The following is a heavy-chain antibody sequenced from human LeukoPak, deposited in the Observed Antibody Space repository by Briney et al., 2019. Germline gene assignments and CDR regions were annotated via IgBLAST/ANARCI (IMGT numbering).Heavy chain of an antibody. CDR1: GFTFSSYH. CDR3: ARGRDV. Sequence: GRSLRLSCAASGFTFSSYHMHWVRQAPGKGLEWVAVISYDTSDRYYADSVKGRFTISRDNSRNTLSLQMNSLRAKDTAVYYCARGRDVWGQGTTVTVSS. CDR2: ISYDTSDR. J-gene: IGHJ6*02. V-gene: IGHV3-30-3*01.